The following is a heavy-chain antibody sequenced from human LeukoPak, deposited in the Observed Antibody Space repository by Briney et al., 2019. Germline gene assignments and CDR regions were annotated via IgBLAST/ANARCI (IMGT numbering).Heavy chain of an antibody. CDR1: GYTFTGYY. V-gene: IGHV1-2*02. CDR2: INPNSGGT. CDR3: ARGEVDIVATTPDDAFDI. Sequence: ASVKVSFKASGYTFTGYYMHWVRQAPGQGLEWMGWINPNSGGTNYAQKFQGRVTMTRDTSSSTAYMELSRLRSDDTAVYYCARGEVDIVATTPDDAFDIWGQGTMVTVSS. D-gene: IGHD5-12*01. J-gene: IGHJ3*02.